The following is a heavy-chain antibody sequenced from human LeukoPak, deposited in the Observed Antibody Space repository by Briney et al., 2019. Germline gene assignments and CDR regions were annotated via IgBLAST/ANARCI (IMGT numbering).Heavy chain of an antibody. CDR1: GFTFSDYY. Sequence: KAGGSLRLSCAASGFTFSDYYMSWIRQAPGKGLEWVSYISSSGSTIYYADSVKGRFTISRDNAKNSLYLQMNSLRAEDTAVYYCVRDPNYWSTFDYWGQGTLVAVSS. V-gene: IGHV3-11*04. CDR3: VRDPNYWSTFDY. D-gene: IGHD1-7*01. J-gene: IGHJ4*02. CDR2: ISSSGSTI.